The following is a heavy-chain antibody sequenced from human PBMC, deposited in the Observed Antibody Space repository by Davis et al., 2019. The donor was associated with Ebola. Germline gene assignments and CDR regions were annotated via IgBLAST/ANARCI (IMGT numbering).Heavy chain of an antibody. CDR2: IYYSGST. Sequence: SQTLSLTCAVYGGSFSGYYWSWIRQPPGKGLEWIGYIYYSGSTNYNPSLKSRVTISVDTSKNQFSLKLSSVTAADTAVYYCARDTDTAMVFDYWGQGTLVTVSS. D-gene: IGHD5-18*01. J-gene: IGHJ4*02. CDR3: ARDTDTAMVFDY. V-gene: IGHV4-59*01. CDR1: GGSFSGYY.